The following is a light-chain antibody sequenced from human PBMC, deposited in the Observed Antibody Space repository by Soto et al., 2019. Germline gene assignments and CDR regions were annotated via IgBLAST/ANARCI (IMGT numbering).Light chain of an antibody. CDR3: QQYGGSPRT. CDR1: QSISSFY. CDR2: DAS. Sequence: EIVLTQSPDTLSLSPGERATLSCRASQSISSFYLAWYQQTPGQAPRLLIYDASSRAAGIPDRFSGGGSGTDFTLTISRLEPEDFGVYYCQQYGGSPRTFGQGTKVDIK. V-gene: IGKV3-20*01. J-gene: IGKJ1*01.